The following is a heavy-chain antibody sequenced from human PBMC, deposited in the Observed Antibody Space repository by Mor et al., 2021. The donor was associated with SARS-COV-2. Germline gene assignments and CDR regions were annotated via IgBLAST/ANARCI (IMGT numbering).Heavy chain of an antibody. V-gene: IGHV3-11*01. J-gene: IGHJ3*01. CDR3: AGSAEWEWNAFDL. D-gene: IGHD1-26*01. Sequence: VKGRFTISRDNAKNSLSLQMNSLRAEDTAVYYCAGSAEWEWNAFDLWGQGTMVTVSS.